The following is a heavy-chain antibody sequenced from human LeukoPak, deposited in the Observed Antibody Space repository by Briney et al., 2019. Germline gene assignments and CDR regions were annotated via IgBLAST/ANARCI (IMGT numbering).Heavy chain of an antibody. CDR3: ARSQLGYCSSTSCFYYYYYYMDV. Sequence: ASVKVSCKASGYTFTSCGISWVRQAPGQGLEWMGWISAYNGNTNYAQKLQGRVTMTTDTSTSTAYMELRSLRSDDTAVYSCARSQLGYCSSTSCFYYYYYYMDVWGKGTTVTVSS. D-gene: IGHD2-2*01. J-gene: IGHJ6*03. V-gene: IGHV1-18*01. CDR1: GYTFTSCG. CDR2: ISAYNGNT.